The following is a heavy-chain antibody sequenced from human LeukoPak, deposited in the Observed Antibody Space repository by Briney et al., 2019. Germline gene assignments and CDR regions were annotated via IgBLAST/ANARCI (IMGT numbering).Heavy chain of an antibody. Sequence: GESLKISCKGSGYSLTSYWIGWVRQMPGKGLGWMGIIYPGDSDTRYSPSFQGQVTISADKSISTAYLQWSSLKASDTAMYYCARPPYRSSPNAFDIWGQGTMVTVSS. CDR1: GYSLTSYW. CDR3: ARPPYRSSPNAFDI. V-gene: IGHV5-51*01. J-gene: IGHJ3*02. D-gene: IGHD6-19*01. CDR2: IYPGDSDT.